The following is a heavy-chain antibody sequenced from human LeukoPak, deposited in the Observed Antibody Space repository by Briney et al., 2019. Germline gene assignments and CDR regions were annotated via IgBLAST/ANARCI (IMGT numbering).Heavy chain of an antibody. V-gene: IGHV3-33*01. CDR1: GFTFSNFG. D-gene: IGHD1-1*01. Sequence: GGSLRLSCAASGFTFSNFGMHWVRQAPGKGLEWVAIIWYDGSNKYYADSVKGRFTISRDNSKNTVHLQMNSLRAEDTDVYYCARDHNWNSLDYWGQGTLVTVSS. CDR2: IWYDGSNK. CDR3: ARDHNWNSLDY. J-gene: IGHJ4*02.